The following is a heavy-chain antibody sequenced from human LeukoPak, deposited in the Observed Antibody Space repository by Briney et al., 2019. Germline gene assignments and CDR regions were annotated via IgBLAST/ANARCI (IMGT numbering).Heavy chain of an antibody. CDR2: IYYSGST. J-gene: IGHJ3*02. Sequence: PSETLSLTCAVYGRSFSSYYWGWIRQPPGKGLEWIGSIYYSGSTYYNPSLKSRVTLSVDTSKNQFSLKLSSVTAADTAVYYCARAVYGDPHNDAFDIWGQGTMVTVSS. CDR1: GRSFSSYY. V-gene: IGHV4-34*01. CDR3: ARAVYGDPHNDAFDI. D-gene: IGHD4-17*01.